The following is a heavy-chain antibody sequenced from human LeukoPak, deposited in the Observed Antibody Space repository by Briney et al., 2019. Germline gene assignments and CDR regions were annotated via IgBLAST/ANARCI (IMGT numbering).Heavy chain of an antibody. J-gene: IGHJ4*02. CDR2: INHSGST. D-gene: IGHD5-18*01. V-gene: IGHV4-34*01. Sequence: SETLSLTCAVYGGSFSDYYWSWIRQTPGKGLEWIGEINHSGSTNYNPSLKSRVTISVDTSKNQFSLKLSSVTAADTAVYYCARIYTAMGYGYFDYWGQGNMVTVSS. CDR1: GGSFSDYY. CDR3: ARIYTAMGYGYFDY.